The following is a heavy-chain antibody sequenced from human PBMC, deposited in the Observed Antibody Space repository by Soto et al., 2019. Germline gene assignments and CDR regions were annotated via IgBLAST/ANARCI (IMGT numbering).Heavy chain of an antibody. CDR3: ARGVTFGGVIAPRFDP. CDR1: GGSISSGDFY. J-gene: IGHJ5*02. V-gene: IGHV4-31*03. D-gene: IGHD3-16*02. CDR2: IHNSGTT. Sequence: SETLSLTCTVSGGSISSGDFYWSWIRQHPGKGLEWIGYIHNSGTTYYIPPLRSRVTMAVDTSKNQLSLKLTSVTAADTAVYYCARGVTFGGVIAPRFDPWGQGTLVTVSS.